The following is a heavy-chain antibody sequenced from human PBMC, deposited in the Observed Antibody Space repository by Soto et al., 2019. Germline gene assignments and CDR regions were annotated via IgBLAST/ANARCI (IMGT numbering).Heavy chain of an antibody. CDR1: GGSISSGDYY. CDR3: ARPGTGGSHAAFDI. Sequence: SETLSLTCSVSGGSISSGDYYWSWIRQPPGKGLEWIGDISYSEITYYNPSLKSRVTISLDTSKNQFSLKLSSVTAADTAVYYCARPGTGGSHAAFDIWGQGTMVTVSS. CDR2: ISYSEIT. J-gene: IGHJ3*02. D-gene: IGHD1-26*01. V-gene: IGHV4-39*01.